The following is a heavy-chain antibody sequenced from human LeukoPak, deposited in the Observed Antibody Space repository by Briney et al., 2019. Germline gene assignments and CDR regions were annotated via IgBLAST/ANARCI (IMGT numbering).Heavy chain of an antibody. J-gene: IGHJ4*02. D-gene: IGHD3-3*01. CDR2: ISYSGST. CDR1: GGSISSYY. V-gene: IGHV4-59*01. Sequence: NPSETLSLTCTVSGGSISSYYWSWIRQPPGKGLEWIGYISYSGSTNFNPSLKSRVTISVDTSRNQFSLKLSSVTAADTAVYYCAKGDTHSITIFGVVIGYYFDYWGQGTLVTVSS. CDR3: AKGDTHSITIFGVVIGYYFDY.